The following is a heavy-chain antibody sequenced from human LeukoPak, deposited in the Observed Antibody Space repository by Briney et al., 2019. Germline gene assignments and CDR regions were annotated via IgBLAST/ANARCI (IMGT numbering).Heavy chain of an antibody. V-gene: IGHV3-66*01. Sequence: GGSLRLSCAASGFTVSSNHMNWVRQAPGKGLEWVSIIYYGGNTFYADSVKGRFTISRDNSKNTLYLELNSLRVEDTATFYCAKGQELDDGVFDSWGQGTMVTVSS. CDR2: IYYGGNT. J-gene: IGHJ4*02. D-gene: IGHD1-1*01. CDR3: AKGQELDDGVFDS. CDR1: GFTVSSNH.